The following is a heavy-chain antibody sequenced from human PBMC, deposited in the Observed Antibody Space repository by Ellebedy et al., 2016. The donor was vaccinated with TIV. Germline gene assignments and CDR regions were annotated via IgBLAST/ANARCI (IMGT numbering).Heavy chain of an antibody. V-gene: IGHV1-18*04. D-gene: IGHD2-15*01. J-gene: IGHJ4*02. Sequence: ASVKVSCKASGYTFTSYGISWVRQAPGQGLEWMGWINAYNGNTNYAQKLQGRVTMTTDTSTSTAYMELSRLRSDDTAVYYCARRYCSGGSCYVGDWGQGTLVTVSS. CDR2: INAYNGNT. CDR3: ARRYCSGGSCYVGD. CDR1: GYTFTSYG.